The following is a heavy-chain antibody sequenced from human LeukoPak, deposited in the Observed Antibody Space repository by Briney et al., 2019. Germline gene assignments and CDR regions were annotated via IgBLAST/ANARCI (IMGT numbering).Heavy chain of an antibody. Sequence: SETLSLTCTVPGGPISSYYWTWIRQPPAKGLERNGHYYYSGSPNSNPSLKSRVHISVDTSKNQFSLKLSSVTAADTGVYYCARGVLGMDVWGQGSTVTVSS. CDR1: GGPISSYY. CDR2: YYYSGSP. V-gene: IGHV4-59*01. J-gene: IGHJ6*02. CDR3: ARGVLGMDV.